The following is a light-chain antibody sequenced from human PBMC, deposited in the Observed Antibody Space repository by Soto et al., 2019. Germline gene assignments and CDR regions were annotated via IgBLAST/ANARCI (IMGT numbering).Light chain of an antibody. CDR1: PSNIGTNA. J-gene: IGLJ2*01. V-gene: IGLV1-44*01. CDR3: ASWDDTLGAVL. CDR2: SNT. Sequence: QSVLSQPPSASGTPGQRVTISCSGSPSNIGTNAVNWYQQLPGSAPRLLIFSNTQRSSGVPDRFSGSKSGTSASLAISGPQSSDEAVYYCASWDDTLGAVLFGGGTKLTVL.